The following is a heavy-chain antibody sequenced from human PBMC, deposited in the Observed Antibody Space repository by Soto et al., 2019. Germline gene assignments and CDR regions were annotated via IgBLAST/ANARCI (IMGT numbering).Heavy chain of an antibody. Sequence: QVQLVQSGAEVKKPGASVKVSCKASGYTFTSYGISWVRQAPGQGLEWMGWISAYNGNTNYAQKLQGRVTMTTDTSTSTAYMELRSLRSDDTAVYYCAGDGEFVDYYYYYGMDVWGQGTTVTVSS. CDR1: GYTFTSYG. D-gene: IGHD3-10*01. CDR2: ISAYNGNT. V-gene: IGHV1-18*01. CDR3: AGDGEFVDYYYYYGMDV. J-gene: IGHJ6*02.